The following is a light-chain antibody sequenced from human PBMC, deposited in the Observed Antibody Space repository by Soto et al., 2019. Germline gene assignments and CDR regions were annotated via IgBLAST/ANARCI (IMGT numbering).Light chain of an antibody. CDR1: QNIVNW. V-gene: IGKV1-5*01. CDR2: GAS. CDR3: QQYNTYSAT. Sequence: DIQMTQSPSTLSPSVGDRVTITCRASQNIVNWLAWYQQKPGKAPKILIYGASTLERGVPSRFSGSGSGTEFTLTITNLQPDDFAPYYCQQYNTYSATFGQGTRLEIK. J-gene: IGKJ5*01.